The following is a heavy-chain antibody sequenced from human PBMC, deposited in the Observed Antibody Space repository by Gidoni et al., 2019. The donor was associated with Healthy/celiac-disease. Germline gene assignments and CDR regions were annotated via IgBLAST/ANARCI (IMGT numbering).Heavy chain of an antibody. Sequence: QVQLVQSGAEVKKPGASVKVSCKVSGYTLTDLSMHWVRQAPGKGLEWMGGFDPEDGETIYAQKFQGRVTMTEDTSTDTAYMELSSLRSEDTAVYYCATSRHDGAQTRDAFDIWGQGTMVTVSS. CDR1: GYTLTDLS. V-gene: IGHV1-24*01. CDR2: FDPEDGET. J-gene: IGHJ3*02. D-gene: IGHD3-16*01. CDR3: ATSRHDGAQTRDAFDI.